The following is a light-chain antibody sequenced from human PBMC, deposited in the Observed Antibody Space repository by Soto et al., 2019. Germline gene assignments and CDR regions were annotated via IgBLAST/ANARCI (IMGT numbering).Light chain of an antibody. Sequence: EIVLTQSPGPLSLSPGERATLSCRASQSVNRFLAWFQQKPGQAPRLLIYGASNRATGIPDRFSGSGSETDFTLTITRLEPEDSAVYYCHHYVGSPWAFGQGTKVDIK. CDR2: GAS. V-gene: IGKV3-20*01. J-gene: IGKJ1*01. CDR1: QSVNRF. CDR3: HHYVGSPWA.